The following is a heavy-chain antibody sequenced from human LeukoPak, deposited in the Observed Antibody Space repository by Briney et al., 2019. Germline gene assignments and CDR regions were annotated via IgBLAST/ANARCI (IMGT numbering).Heavy chain of an antibody. Sequence: PSETLSLTCTVSGGSISSGSYYWSWIRQPAGKGLEWIGRIYTSGSTNYNPSLKSRVTISVDTSKNQFSLKLSSVTAADTAVYYCAREIPRAPSGSGLWSTNYYYYMDVWGKGTTVTVSS. CDR2: IYTSGST. CDR1: GGSISSGSYY. D-gene: IGHD5-18*01. CDR3: AREIPRAPSGSGLWSTNYYYYMDV. V-gene: IGHV4-61*02. J-gene: IGHJ6*03.